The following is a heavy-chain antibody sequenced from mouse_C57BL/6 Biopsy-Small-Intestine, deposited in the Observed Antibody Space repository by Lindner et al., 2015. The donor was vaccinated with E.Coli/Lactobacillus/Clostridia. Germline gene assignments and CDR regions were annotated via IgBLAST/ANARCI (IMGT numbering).Heavy chain of an antibody. J-gene: IGHJ1*03. CDR2: IYPGDGDT. V-gene: IGHV1-82*01. CDR1: GYAFSNSW. CDR3: ARHEGIRYGYFDV. D-gene: IGHD1-1*01. Sequence: VQLQESGPELVKPGASVKISCKASGYAFSNSWMNWVKQRPGKGLEWIGRIYPGDGDTKYNGKFKDKATLTADKSSSTVYMELSRLTSEDSAVYFCARHEGIRYGYFDVWGTGTTVTVSS.